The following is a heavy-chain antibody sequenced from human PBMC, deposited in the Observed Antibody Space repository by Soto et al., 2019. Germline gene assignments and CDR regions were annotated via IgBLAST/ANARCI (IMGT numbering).Heavy chain of an antibody. D-gene: IGHD6-19*01. CDR3: ARGGAYSSGWYGYYFDY. V-gene: IGHV1-2*04. CDR2: INPNSGGT. J-gene: IGHJ4*02. Sequence: GASVKVSCKASGYTFTGYYMHWVRQAPGQGLEWMGWINPNSGGTNYAQKFQGWVTMTRDTSISTAYMELSRLRSDDTAVYYCARGGAYSSGWYGYYFDYWGQGTLVTVSS. CDR1: GYTFTGYY.